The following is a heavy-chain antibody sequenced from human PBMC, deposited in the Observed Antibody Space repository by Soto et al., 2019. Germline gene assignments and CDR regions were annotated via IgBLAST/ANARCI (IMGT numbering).Heavy chain of an antibody. CDR2: IYYSGST. V-gene: IGHV4-59*01. CDR3: ARWAWDSSSSFSYYGMDV. D-gene: IGHD6-6*01. Sequence: QVQLQESGPGLVKPSETLSLTCTVSGGSISSYYWSWIRQPPGKGLEWIGYIYYSGSTNYNPSLKSRVTISVDTSKNQFSLKLSSVTAADTALYYCARWAWDSSSSFSYYGMDVWGQGTTVTVSS. J-gene: IGHJ6*02. CDR1: GGSISSYY.